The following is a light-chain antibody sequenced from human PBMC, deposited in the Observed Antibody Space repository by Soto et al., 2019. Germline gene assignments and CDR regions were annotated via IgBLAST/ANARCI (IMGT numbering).Light chain of an antibody. CDR3: QQYGSSGT. Sequence: TQSPAILSVSPGERATLSCRASQSVSNNYLAWYQQKPGQAPRLLIYGASNRATGIPDRFSGSGSGTDFTLTISRLEPEDFAVYYCQQYGSSGTFGQGTKVDIK. J-gene: IGKJ1*01. CDR2: GAS. CDR1: QSVSNNY. V-gene: IGKV3-20*01.